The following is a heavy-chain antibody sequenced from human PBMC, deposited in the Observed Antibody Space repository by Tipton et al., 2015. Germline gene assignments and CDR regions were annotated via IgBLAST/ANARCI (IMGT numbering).Heavy chain of an antibody. Sequence: SLRLSCAASGFTFSSYAMTWVRQAPGKGLEWVSSISRSGGSTYYADSVKGRFTISRDNSKNTLYLQMNSLRAEDTAVYYCAKAPPYYDSWSGYYRGGGMDVWGQGTTVTVSS. D-gene: IGHD3-3*01. J-gene: IGHJ6*02. CDR3: AKAPPYYDSWSGYYRGGGMDV. CDR2: ISRSGGST. V-gene: IGHV3-23*01. CDR1: GFTFSSYA.